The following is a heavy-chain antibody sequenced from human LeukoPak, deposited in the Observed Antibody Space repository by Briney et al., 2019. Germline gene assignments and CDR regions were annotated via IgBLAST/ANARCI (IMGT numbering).Heavy chain of an antibody. D-gene: IGHD3-3*01. J-gene: IGHJ3*02. Sequence: PSETLSLTCTVSGGSISSSSYYWGWIRQPPGKGLEWIGSIYYSGSTYYNPSLKSRVTISVDTSKNQFSLKLSFVTAADTAVYYCARDRMGVWSGYPNDAFDIWGQGTMVTVSS. CDR2: IYYSGST. CDR3: ARDRMGVWSGYPNDAFDI. CDR1: GGSISSSSYY. V-gene: IGHV4-39*07.